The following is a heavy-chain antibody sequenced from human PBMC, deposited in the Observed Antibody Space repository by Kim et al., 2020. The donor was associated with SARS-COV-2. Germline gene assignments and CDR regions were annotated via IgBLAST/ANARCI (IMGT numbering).Heavy chain of an antibody. V-gene: IGHV5-51*01. CDR3: ARLAGDSSGYYAGFDF. CDR2: IYPGDSDT. Sequence: GESLKISCQGSGYRFTNYWIGWVRQMPGKGLEWMGIIYPGDSDTTYSPSFQGQVTMSADKSTAYMQWSSLKASDTAMDYCARLAGDSSGYYAGFDFWGQG. CDR1: GYRFTNYW. D-gene: IGHD3-22*01. J-gene: IGHJ4*02.